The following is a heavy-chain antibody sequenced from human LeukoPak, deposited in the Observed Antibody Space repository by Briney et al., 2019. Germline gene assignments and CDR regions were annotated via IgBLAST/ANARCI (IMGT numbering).Heavy chain of an antibody. CDR1: GGSISSGSYY. J-gene: IGHJ6*03. V-gene: IGHV4-61*02. CDR2: IYTSGST. D-gene: IGHD4/OR15-4a*01. CDR3: ARRSANLHYYYYMDV. Sequence: PSETLSLTCTVSGGSISSGSYYWSWIRQPAGKGLEWIGSIYTSGSTNYNPSLKSRVTISVDTSKNQFSLKLSSVTAADTAVYYCARRSANLHYYYYMDVWGKGTTVTVSS.